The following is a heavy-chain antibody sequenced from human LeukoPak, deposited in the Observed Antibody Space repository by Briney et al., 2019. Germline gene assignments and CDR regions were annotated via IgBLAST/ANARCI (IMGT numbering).Heavy chain of an antibody. V-gene: IGHV3-23*01. CDR2: ISGSGGST. CDR1: GFTISSYA. D-gene: IGHD6-13*01. J-gene: IGHJ4*02. CDR3: AXLPGYSSGWYEVNY. Sequence: GGSLRLSCAASGFTISSYAMSWVRQAPGKGLEWVSGISGSGGSTYYADSVKGRFTISRDNSRNTLYLQMNSPRAEDTAVYYCAXLPGYSSGWYEVNYWGQGTLVTVSS.